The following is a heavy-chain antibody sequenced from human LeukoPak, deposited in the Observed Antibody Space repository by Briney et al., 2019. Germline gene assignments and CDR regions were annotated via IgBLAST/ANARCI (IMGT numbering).Heavy chain of an antibody. CDR2: IYYSGST. Sequence: SETLSLTCTVSGGSISSYYWSWIRQPPGKGLEWIGYIYYSGSTNYNPSLKSRVTISVDTSKNQFSLKLSSVTAADTAVYYCARSYCGGDCYPEGYYYYYGMDVWGQGTTVTVSS. D-gene: IGHD2-21*02. CDR1: GGSISSYY. V-gene: IGHV4-59*01. J-gene: IGHJ6*02. CDR3: ARSYCGGDCYPEGYYYYYGMDV.